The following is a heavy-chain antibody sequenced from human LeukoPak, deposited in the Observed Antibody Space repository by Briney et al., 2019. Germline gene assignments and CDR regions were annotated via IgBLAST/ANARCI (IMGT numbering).Heavy chain of an antibody. D-gene: IGHD3-9*01. Sequence: GGSLRLSCEASGFTFSSYGMHWVRQAPGKGLEWVAVIWYDGSNKYYADSVKGRFTISRDNSKNTLYLQMNSLRAEDTAVYYCARKSILTGREFDYWGQGTLVTVSS. CDR1: GFTFSSYG. CDR2: IWYDGSNK. J-gene: IGHJ4*02. CDR3: ARKSILTGREFDY. V-gene: IGHV3-33*01.